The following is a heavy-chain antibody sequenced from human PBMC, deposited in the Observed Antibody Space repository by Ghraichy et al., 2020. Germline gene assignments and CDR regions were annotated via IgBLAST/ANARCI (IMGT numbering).Heavy chain of an antibody. CDR2: IYTSGST. D-gene: IGHD3-22*01. Sequence: SETLSLTCTVSGGSISSYYWSWIRQPPGKGLEWIGYIYTSGSTNYNPSLKSRVTISVDTSKNQFSLKLSSVTAADTAVYYCARRAYYYDSSGYYYFNFDYWGQGTLVTVSS. V-gene: IGHV4-4*09. CDR3: ARRAYYYDSSGYYYFNFDY. CDR1: GGSISSYY. J-gene: IGHJ4*02.